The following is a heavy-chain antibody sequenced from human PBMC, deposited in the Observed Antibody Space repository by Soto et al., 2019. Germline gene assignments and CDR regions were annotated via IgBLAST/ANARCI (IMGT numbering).Heavy chain of an antibody. CDR3: ARFLTGTVDC. Sequence: QVQLVQSGAEVKKPGSSVKVSCKASGGTFSSYTISWVRQAPGQGLEWMGRIIPILGVANYALQIQGRVTITADESTSTAYMELSSLRSVDTAGYYCARFLTGTVDCWGQGTLVTVFS. D-gene: IGHD1-20*01. V-gene: IGHV1-69*02. J-gene: IGHJ4*02. CDR2: IIPILGVA. CDR1: GGTFSSYT.